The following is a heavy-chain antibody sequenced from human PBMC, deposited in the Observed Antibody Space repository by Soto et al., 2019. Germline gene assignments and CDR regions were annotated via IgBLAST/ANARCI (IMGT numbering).Heavy chain of an antibody. CDR1: GGTFRSNA. J-gene: IGHJ6*02. D-gene: IGHD3-10*01. V-gene: IGHV1-69*01. Sequence: QVQLVQSGTEVKKPGSSVKVSCKASGGTFRSNAISWVRQAPGQGLEWMGGLIPIFGTTNYAQKFQGRVTITADESASTDYMELSSLRSDDTAVYYCASLPSFYYGSGYGMDVWGQGTTVTVSS. CDR2: LIPIFGTT. CDR3: ASLPSFYYGSGYGMDV.